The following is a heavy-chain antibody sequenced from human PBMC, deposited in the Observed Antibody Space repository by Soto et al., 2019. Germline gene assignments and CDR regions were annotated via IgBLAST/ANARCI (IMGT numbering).Heavy chain of an antibody. V-gene: IGHV3-30*03. D-gene: IGHD2-15*01. CDR1: GFTFSGYS. J-gene: IGHJ3*02. CDR2: ISYDGNKK. Sequence: QPGGSLRLSCAASGFTFSGYSMHWVRQAPGKGLEWVAVISYDGNKKSYADSVKGRFTISRDNSKNTLFLQMNSLRSEDTAVYFCTQIVVVAASWTADIWGQGTTVTVSS. CDR3: TQIVVVAASWTADI.